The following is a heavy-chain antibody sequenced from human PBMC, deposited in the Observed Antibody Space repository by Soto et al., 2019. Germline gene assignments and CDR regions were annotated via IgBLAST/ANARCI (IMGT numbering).Heavy chain of an antibody. V-gene: IGHV2-5*02. CDR1: GFSLSTSGVG. Sequence: QITLKESGPTLVKPTQTLTLTCTFSGFSLSTSGVGVGWIRQPPGKALEWLALIYWDDDKRYSPSLKSRLTITKDTSKNQVVLTMTNMDPVDTATYYCAHRRAMVRGVTYYFDYWGQGTLVTVSS. CDR2: IYWDDDK. J-gene: IGHJ4*02. D-gene: IGHD3-10*01. CDR3: AHRRAMVRGVTYYFDY.